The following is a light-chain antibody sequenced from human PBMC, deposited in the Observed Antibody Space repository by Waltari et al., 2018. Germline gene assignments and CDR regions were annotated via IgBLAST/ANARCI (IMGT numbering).Light chain of an antibody. J-gene: IGLJ2*01. CDR3: CSNVGSSVF. CDR1: NSNVGSYNL. CDR2: EGN. V-gene: IGLV2-23*03. Sequence: QSALTQPATVSGSPGQSITISCTGFNSNVGSYNLVSWYQKHPGKAPKLLIYEGNRRPLGVANRVSGSKADNTASLTLSGLQAEDEADYYCCSNVGSSVFFGGGTKLTVL.